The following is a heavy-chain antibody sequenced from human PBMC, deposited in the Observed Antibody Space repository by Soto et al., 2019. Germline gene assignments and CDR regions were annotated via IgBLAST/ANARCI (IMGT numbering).Heavy chain of an antibody. CDR3: AAGGSWARLDN. Sequence: QVQLVQSGAEVKKPGSSVKVSCKASGGTLNSYAISWVRQAPGQGLEWMGGIITASGPGIYAQKFQGRVTITADESTKTAYMDLNSLRSEDTAVYYCAAGGSWARLDNWGQGTLVTVSS. V-gene: IGHV1-69*01. D-gene: IGHD6-13*01. J-gene: IGHJ4*02. CDR1: GGTLNSYA. CDR2: IITASGPG.